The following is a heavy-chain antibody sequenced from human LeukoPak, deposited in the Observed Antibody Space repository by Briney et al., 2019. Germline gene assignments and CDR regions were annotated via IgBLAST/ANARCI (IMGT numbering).Heavy chain of an antibody. Sequence: PGGSLRPSCAASGFTFSSYWMHWVRQAPGKGLVWVSRIQSDGSTNYADSVKGRFTISRDNAKNTVSLQMNSLRAEDTGVYYCARAPSEIGGYYPEYFRHWGQGTLVTVSS. CDR1: GFTFSSYW. CDR3: ARAPSEIGGYYPEYFRH. CDR2: IQSDGST. D-gene: IGHD3-22*01. J-gene: IGHJ1*01. V-gene: IGHV3-74*01.